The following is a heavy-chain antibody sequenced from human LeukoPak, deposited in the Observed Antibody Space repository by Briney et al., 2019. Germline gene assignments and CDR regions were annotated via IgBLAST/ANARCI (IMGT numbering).Heavy chain of an antibody. CDR2: INHSGST. J-gene: IGHJ4*02. CDR1: GGSFSGYY. D-gene: IGHD5-18*01. V-gene: IGHV4-34*01. CDR3: ARGGGYSYGFDY. Sequence: SETLSLTCAVYGGSFSGYYWSWIRQPPGKGLEWVGEINHSGSTNYNPSLKSRVTISVDRSKNQFSLKLSSVTAADTAVYYCARGGGYSYGFDYWGQGTLVTVSS.